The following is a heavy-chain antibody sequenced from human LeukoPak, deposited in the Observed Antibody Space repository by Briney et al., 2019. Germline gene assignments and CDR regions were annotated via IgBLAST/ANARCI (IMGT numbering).Heavy chain of an antibody. D-gene: IGHD5-24*01. V-gene: IGHV1-8*01. J-gene: IGHJ4*02. CDR2: MNPNSGNT. Sequence: GASVKVSCKASGYTFTSYDINWVRQATGQGLEWMGWMNPNSGNTGYAQKFQGRVTMTRNTSISTAYMELSSLRSEDTAVYYCARDDRDGYNYGYWGQGTLVTVSS. CDR3: ARDDRDGYNYGY. CDR1: GYTFTSYD.